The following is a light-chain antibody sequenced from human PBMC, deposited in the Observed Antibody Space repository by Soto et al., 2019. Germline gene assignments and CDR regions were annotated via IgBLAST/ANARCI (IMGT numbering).Light chain of an antibody. CDR3: SSYTSSSTEV. Sequence: QSALTQPRSVSASPGQSVTISCTGTSSDVGRYDYVSWYQQHPGKAPKLIVYDVTERPSGVPDRSSGSKSGNTASLTISGLQAEDEADYYCSSYTSSSTEVFGTGTKVTVL. V-gene: IGLV2-11*01. CDR2: DVT. J-gene: IGLJ1*01. CDR1: SSDVGRYDY.